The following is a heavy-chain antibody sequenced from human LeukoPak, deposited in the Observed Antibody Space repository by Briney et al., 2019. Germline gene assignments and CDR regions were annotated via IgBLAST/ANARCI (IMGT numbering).Heavy chain of an antibody. Sequence: GGSLRLSCAASGFTFSSHWMSWVRQAPGKGLERVANIKRDGSAKYYVDSVKGRFTISRDNAKNSLYLQMNSLRAEDTAVYYCARDLDYDILTGSGGDYWGQGTLVIVSS. CDR2: IKRDGSAK. D-gene: IGHD3-9*01. V-gene: IGHV3-7*01. CDR1: GFTFSSHW. J-gene: IGHJ4*02. CDR3: ARDLDYDILTGSGGDY.